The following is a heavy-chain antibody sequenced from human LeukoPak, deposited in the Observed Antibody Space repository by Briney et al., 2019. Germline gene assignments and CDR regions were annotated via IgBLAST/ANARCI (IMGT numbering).Heavy chain of an antibody. CDR1: GGSISSGSYY. J-gene: IGHJ3*02. V-gene: IGHV4-61*02. CDR2: IYTSGST. CDR3: ATYGDYVAFDI. D-gene: IGHD4-17*01. Sequence: PSQTLSLTCTVSGGSISSGSYYWSWIRQPAGKGLEWIGCIYTSGSTNYNPSLKSRVTISVDTSKNQFSLKLSSVTAADTAVYYCATYGDYVAFDIWGQGTMVTVSS.